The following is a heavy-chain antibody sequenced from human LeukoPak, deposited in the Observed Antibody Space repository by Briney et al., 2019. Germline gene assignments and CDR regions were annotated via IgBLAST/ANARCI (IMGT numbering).Heavy chain of an antibody. CDR2: IYTGGST. Sequence: GGSLRLSGAASGFTVSSNYMSWVRQAPGKGLEWVSVIYTGGSTYYADSVKGRFTISRDNSKNTLYLQMNSLRAEDTAVYYCASHLVGASSYYFDHWGQGTLVTVSS. D-gene: IGHD1-26*01. V-gene: IGHV3-53*01. J-gene: IGHJ4*02. CDR1: GFTVSSNY. CDR3: ASHLVGASSYYFDH.